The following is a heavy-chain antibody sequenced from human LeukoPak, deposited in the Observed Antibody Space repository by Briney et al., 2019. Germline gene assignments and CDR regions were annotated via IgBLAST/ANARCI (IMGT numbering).Heavy chain of an antibody. CDR3: VRDNAYTFDY. V-gene: IGHV3-74*01. CDR1: GFNFSSYW. Sequence: GGSTRLSCAVSGFNFSSYWMNWVRQVPGKGLMWVAHINTNGDSANYADSVKGRFTISRDNAKSTLSLQMNSPRAEDTAIYYCVRDNAYTFDYWGQGTLVTVSS. J-gene: IGHJ4*01. CDR2: INTNGDSA. D-gene: IGHD5-24*01.